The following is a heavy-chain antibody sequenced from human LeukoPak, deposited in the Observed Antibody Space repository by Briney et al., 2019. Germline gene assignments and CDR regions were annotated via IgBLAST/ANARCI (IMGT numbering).Heavy chain of an antibody. J-gene: IGHJ6*02. CDR2: IYYSGST. V-gene: IGHV4-31*03. CDR3: ARAVGLWGVSQAVAYGMDV. D-gene: IGHD4/OR15-4a*01. Sequence: PSETLSLTCTVSGGSISSGGYYWSWIRQHPGKGLEWIGYIYYSGSTYYNPSLKSRVTISVDTPKNQFSLKLSSVTAADTAVYYCARAVGLWGVSQAVAYGMDVWGQGTTVTVSS. CDR1: GGSISSGGYY.